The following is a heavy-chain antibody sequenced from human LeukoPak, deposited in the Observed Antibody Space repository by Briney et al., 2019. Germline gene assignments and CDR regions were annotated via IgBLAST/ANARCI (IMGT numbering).Heavy chain of an antibody. J-gene: IGHJ6*02. V-gene: IGHV3-11*01. CDR2: ILNSGSTI. CDR3: ARGHYGLDV. CDR1: GFTFSDYY. Sequence: GGSLRLSCAASGFTFSDYYMSWIRQAPGKGLEWVPYILNSGSTIYYADSVKGRFTISRDNAKMSLFLQMNSLRAEDSVVYYCARGHYGLDVWGQGTTVTVSS.